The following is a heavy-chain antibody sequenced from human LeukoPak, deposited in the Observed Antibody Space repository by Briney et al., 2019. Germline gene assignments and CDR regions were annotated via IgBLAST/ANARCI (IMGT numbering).Heavy chain of an antibody. Sequence: GGSLRLSCAASGFTFTDVWMTWVCQAPGKGLEWVGRIKSKIDGGTTDYAAPVKGRFAISRDDSENTLYLEMNSLKTEDTAVYYCTTRRNPYYYGSGSYSYQFDYWGQGTLVTVS. CDR1: GFTFTDVW. CDR3: TTRRNPYYYGSGSYSYQFDY. J-gene: IGHJ4*02. CDR2: IKSKIDGGTT. V-gene: IGHV3-15*01. D-gene: IGHD3-10*01.